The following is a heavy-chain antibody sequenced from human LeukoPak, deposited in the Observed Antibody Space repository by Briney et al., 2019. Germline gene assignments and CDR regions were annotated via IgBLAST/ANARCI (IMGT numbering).Heavy chain of an antibody. CDR2: ISDYNGNT. CDR1: GSRFTTYG. J-gene: IGHJ4*02. CDR3: ARGGDGDILTGLVFDY. D-gene: IGHD3-9*01. Sequence: ASVKVSCKASGSRFTTYGISWVRQAPGQGLEWMGWISDYNGNTNYAHKLQGRVTMTTDTSTSTAYMELRSLRSDDTAVYYCARGGDGDILTGLVFDYWGQGTLVTVSS. V-gene: IGHV1-18*01.